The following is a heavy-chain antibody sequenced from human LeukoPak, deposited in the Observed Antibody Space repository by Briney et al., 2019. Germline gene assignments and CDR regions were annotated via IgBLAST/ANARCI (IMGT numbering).Heavy chain of an antibody. CDR2: IQPDGSEQ. CDR1: GFTFSTYA. D-gene: IGHD3-3*01. V-gene: IGHV3-7*01. J-gene: IGHJ6*03. Sequence: PGGSLRLSCAASGFTFSTYAMSWVRQAPGKGLEWVGNIQPDGSEQYPVDSVKGRFTISRDNARNSLYLQMNSLRAEDTAVYYCARDYDFWSGYFYYYYYMDVWGKGTTVTVSS. CDR3: ARDYDFWSGYFYYYYYMDV.